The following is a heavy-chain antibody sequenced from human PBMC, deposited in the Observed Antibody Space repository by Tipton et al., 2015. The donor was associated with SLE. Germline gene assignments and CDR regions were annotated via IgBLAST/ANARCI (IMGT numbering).Heavy chain of an antibody. CDR1: GFTVSTYH. CDR2: IYSDDIT. V-gene: IGHV3-53*05. D-gene: IGHD2-15*01. CDR3: ARDEGLVGTAGAFDV. Sequence: SLRLSCAASGFTVSTYHMSWVRQAPGKGLEWVSVIYSDDITHYADSVKGRFTISRDNSKNTPYLQMNSLRAEDTAVYYCARDEGLVGTAGAFDVWGHGTVVTVSS. J-gene: IGHJ3*01.